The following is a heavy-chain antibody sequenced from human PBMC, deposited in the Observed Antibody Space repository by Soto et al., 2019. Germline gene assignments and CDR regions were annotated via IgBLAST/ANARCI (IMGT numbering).Heavy chain of an antibody. CDR1: GGSFSGYY. CDR3: ARGRLLSGGDPENNWFDP. Sequence: SETLSLTCAVYGGSFSGYYWSWIRQPPGKGLEWIGEINHSGSTNYNPSLKSRVTISVDTSKNQFSLKLSSVTAADTAVYYCARGRLLSGGDPENNWFDPWGQGTLVTVSS. J-gene: IGHJ5*02. D-gene: IGHD3-10*01. CDR2: INHSGST. V-gene: IGHV4-34*01.